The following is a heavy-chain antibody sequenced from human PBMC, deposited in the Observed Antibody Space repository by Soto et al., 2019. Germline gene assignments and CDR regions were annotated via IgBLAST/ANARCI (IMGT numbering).Heavy chain of an antibody. D-gene: IGHD3-3*01. V-gene: IGHV1-18*01. CDR2: SSTYNGNT. Sequence: QAQLVQSGAEMKKPGASVKVSCKASGYTLSNYGISWVRQAPGQRLEWMGWSSTYNGNTKYAKKFQGRVTMTTDTSTSPAYMELRSLRSDDTAVYYCVRDHHDFSSDYHYYHMDVWGKGTTVTVSS. CDR1: GYTLSNYG. CDR3: VRDHHDFSSDYHYYHMDV. J-gene: IGHJ6*03.